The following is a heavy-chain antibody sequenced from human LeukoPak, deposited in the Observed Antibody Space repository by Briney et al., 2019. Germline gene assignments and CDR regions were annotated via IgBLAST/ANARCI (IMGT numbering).Heavy chain of an antibody. CDR2: IYHSGST. J-gene: IGHJ5*02. Sequence: SETLSLTCTVSGGSISSYSWSWIRQPPGKGLEWIGYIYHSGSTYYNPSLKSRVTISVDRSKNQFSLKLSSVTAADTAVYYCARARYYYDSSGYYYWFDPWGQGTLVTVSS. CDR3: ARARYYYDSSGYYYWFDP. D-gene: IGHD3-22*01. V-gene: IGHV4-30-2*01. CDR1: GGSISSYS.